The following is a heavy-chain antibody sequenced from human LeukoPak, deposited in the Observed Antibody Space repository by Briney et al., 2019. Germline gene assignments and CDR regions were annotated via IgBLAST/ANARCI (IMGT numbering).Heavy chain of an antibody. CDR2: IIPIFGTA. J-gene: IGHJ3*02. D-gene: IGHD2-2*03. CDR1: GGTFSSYA. V-gene: IGHV1-69*05. CDR3: ARIGYCSSTSCLYAFDI. Sequence: SVKVSCKASGGTFSSYAISWVRQAPGQGLEWMGGIIPIFGTANYAQKFQGRVTITTDESTSTAYMELSSLRSEDTAVYYCARIGYCSSTSCLYAFDIWGQGTMVTVSS.